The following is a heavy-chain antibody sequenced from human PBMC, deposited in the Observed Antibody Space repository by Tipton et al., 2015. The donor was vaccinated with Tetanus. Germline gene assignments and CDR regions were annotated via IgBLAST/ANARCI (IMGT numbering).Heavy chain of an antibody. CDR2: INHSGST. J-gene: IGHJ4*02. CDR1: GGSFSGYY. V-gene: IGHV4-34*01. CDR3: ASLEPYYYDSSGYNDY. D-gene: IGHD3-22*01. Sequence: TLSLTCAVYGGSFSGYYWSWIRQPPGKGLEWIGEINHSGSTNYNPSLKSRVTISVDTSKNQFSLKLSSVTAADTAVYYCASLEPYYYDSSGYNDYWGQGTLVTVSS.